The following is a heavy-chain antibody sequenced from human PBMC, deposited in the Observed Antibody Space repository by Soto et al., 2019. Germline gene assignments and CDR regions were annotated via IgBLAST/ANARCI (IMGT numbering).Heavy chain of an antibody. V-gene: IGHV4-30-2*01. D-gene: IGHD3-10*01. CDR2: MYGAGLT. J-gene: IGHJ6*02. Sequence: SETLSLTCTVSGGSISSGDYSWSWIRQPPGKGLEWIGYMYGAGLTYYNPSLKSRVTISVDRSKNQFSLNLSSVTAADTALYYCARAPAGPSPRWDVWGQGTTVTVSS. CDR1: GGSISSGDYS. CDR3: ARAPAGPSPRWDV.